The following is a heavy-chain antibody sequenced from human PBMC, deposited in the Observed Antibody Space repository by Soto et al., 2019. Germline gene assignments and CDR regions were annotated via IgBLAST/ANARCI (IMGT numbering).Heavy chain of an antibody. V-gene: IGHV1-18*01. D-gene: IGHD2-8*01. CDR2: ISAYNGNT. Sequence: GASVKVSCKASGYTFTSYGISWVRQAPGQGLEWMGWISAYNGNTNYAQKLQGRVTMTTDTSTSTAYMELWSLRSDDTAVYYCARDRDIVLMVYALNDAFDIWGQGTMVTVSS. CDR1: GYTFTSYG. J-gene: IGHJ3*02. CDR3: ARDRDIVLMVYALNDAFDI.